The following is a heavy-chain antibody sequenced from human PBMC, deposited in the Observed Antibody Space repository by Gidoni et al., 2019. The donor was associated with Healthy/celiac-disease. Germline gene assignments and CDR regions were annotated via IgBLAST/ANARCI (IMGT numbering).Heavy chain of an antibody. D-gene: IGHD2-8*01. CDR1: GFTFSSYA. V-gene: IGHV3-23*01. J-gene: IGHJ4*02. CDR3: AKSDIVLMIDY. Sequence: EVQLLESGGGWVQPGGSLRPSGTASGFTFSSYAMSWVRQAPGKGLEWVSCISGSGGSTYYADSVKGRFTISRDNSKNTLYLQMNSLRAEDTAVYYCAKSDIVLMIDYWGQGTLVTVSS. CDR2: ISGSGGST.